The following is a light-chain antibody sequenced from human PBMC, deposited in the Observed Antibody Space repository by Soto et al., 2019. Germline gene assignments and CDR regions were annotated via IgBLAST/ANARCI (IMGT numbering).Light chain of an antibody. CDR3: CAYAGNSPLL. V-gene: IGLV2-23*01. CDR2: EGS. CDR1: SSDVGSYDL. Sequence: QSALTQPASVSGSPGQSITISCTGTSSDVGSYDLVSWYQQHPGKAPKLIIYEGSNRPSGVSNRFSGSKSGNTASLTISGLQAEDEAHYYCCAYAGNSPLLFGGGTKLTVL. J-gene: IGLJ3*02.